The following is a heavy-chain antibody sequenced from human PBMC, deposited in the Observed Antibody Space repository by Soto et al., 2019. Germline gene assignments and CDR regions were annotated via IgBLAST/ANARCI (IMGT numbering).Heavy chain of an antibody. CDR1: GDSISRYY. CDR3: ARDQGGEFLKGSGMDV. V-gene: IGHV4-59*01. Sequence: QVQLQESGPGLVKPSETLSLTCTVSGDSISRYYWSWIRLSPGKGLEWIGYIYYSGETNYNPAGKRRVTIAVDRTKNEFSLQLSSVTAADTAVYYCARDQGGEFLKGSGMDVWGQGTTVTVSS. D-gene: IGHD3-10*01. J-gene: IGHJ6*02. CDR2: IYYSGET.